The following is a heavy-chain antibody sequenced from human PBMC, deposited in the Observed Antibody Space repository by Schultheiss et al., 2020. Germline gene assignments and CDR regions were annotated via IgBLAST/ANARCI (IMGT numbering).Heavy chain of an antibody. Sequence: ASVKVSCKASGGTFSSYAISWVRQAPGQGLEWMGIINPSGGSTSYAQKFQGRVTMTRDTSTSTVYMELSSLGSEDTAVYYCAREAPSGSYFDLWGQGTLVTVSS. V-gene: IGHV1-46*01. CDR3: AREAPSGSYFDL. CDR2: INPSGGST. D-gene: IGHD1-26*01. CDR1: GGTFSSYA. J-gene: IGHJ4*02.